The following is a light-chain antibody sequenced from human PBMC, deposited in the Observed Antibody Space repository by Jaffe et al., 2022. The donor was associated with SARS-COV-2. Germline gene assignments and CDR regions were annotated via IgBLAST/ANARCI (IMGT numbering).Light chain of an antibody. CDR1: SSDVGGYNY. V-gene: IGLV2-14*01. CDR2: EVS. CDR3: SSYTSSSTTVV. Sequence: QSALTQPASVSGSPGQSITISCTGTSSDVGGYNYVSWYQQHPGNAPKLMIYEVSNRPSGVPDRFSGSKSGNTASLTISGLQAEDEADYYCSSYTSSSTTVVFGGGTKLTVL. J-gene: IGLJ2*01.